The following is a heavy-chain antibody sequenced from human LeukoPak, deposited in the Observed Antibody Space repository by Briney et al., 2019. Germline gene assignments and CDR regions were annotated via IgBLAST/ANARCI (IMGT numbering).Heavy chain of an antibody. D-gene: IGHD5-18*01. CDR1: GGSTSSYY. Sequence: SETLSLTCTVSGGSTSSYYWSWIRQPPGKGLERIGYISYSGSTNYNPSLKSRVTISVDTSKNQFSLKLSSVTAADTAVYYCARGGYSYGSNWFDPWGQGTLVTVSS. J-gene: IGHJ5*02. V-gene: IGHV4-59*01. CDR3: ARGGYSYGSNWFDP. CDR2: ISYSGST.